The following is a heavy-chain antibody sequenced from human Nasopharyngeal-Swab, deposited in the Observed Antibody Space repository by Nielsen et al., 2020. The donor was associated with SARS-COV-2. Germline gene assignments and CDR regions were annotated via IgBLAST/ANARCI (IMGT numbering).Heavy chain of an antibody. D-gene: IGHD2/OR15-2a*01. CDR1: GYSFRTYG. J-gene: IGHJ4*02. CDR2: IVGRGDISGSGGST. CDR3: AKDLRGPYFF. Sequence: GESLKISCVASGYSFRTYGMSWVRQAPGKGLEWVAAIVGRGDISGSGGSTYYADSVKGRFTISRDNSKNTLSLQMNSLGAEDTAVYYCAKDLRGPYFFWGQGTLVTVSS. V-gene: IGHV3-23*01.